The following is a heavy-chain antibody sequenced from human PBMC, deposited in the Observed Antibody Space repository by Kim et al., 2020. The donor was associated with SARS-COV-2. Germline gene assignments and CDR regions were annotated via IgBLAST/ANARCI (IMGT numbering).Heavy chain of an antibody. J-gene: IGHJ4*02. V-gene: IGHV3-72*01. CDR2: IRNKPNSYTT. CDR1: GFSFSDNY. CDR3: FKGHRVLDS. Sequence: GGSPRLSCVASGFSFSDNYMDWVRQAPGKGLEWVGRIRNKPNSYTTEYAPSVKGRFTVSRDDSKNSLYLQMDSLKPEDTAMYYCFKGHRVLDSWGQGTLVTVSS.